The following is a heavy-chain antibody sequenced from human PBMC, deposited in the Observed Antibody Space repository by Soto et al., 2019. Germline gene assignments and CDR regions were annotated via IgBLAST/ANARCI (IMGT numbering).Heavy chain of an antibody. CDR3: ARETMPLTNDSYFDL. CDR2: IFDSGST. Sequence: QVQLQESGPGLVKPSETLSLSCTVSGGSISGGVHSWSWIRQPPGKGLEWIGHIFDSGSTYYNPSLKRRLTIVVDTSKNQYSLRLSYVTAADTAVYYCARETMPLTNDSYFDLWGRGTLVTVSS. CDR1: GGSISGGVHS. J-gene: IGHJ2*01. D-gene: IGHD2-8*01. V-gene: IGHV4-30-4*01.